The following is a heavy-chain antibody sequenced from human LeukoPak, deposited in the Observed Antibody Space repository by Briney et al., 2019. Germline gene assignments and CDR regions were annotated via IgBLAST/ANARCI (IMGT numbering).Heavy chain of an antibody. Sequence: GKSLRLSCAASGSTFSNFAMHWVRQAPGKGLEWVSFLSGSGEIIYYADSVKGRSTISRDNAKNSLYLQMNSLRAEDTAVYHCARAGQNNWFDPWGQGTLVTVSS. CDR1: GSTFSNFA. CDR2: LSGSGEII. J-gene: IGHJ5*02. V-gene: IGHV3-48*04. CDR3: ARAGQNNWFDP.